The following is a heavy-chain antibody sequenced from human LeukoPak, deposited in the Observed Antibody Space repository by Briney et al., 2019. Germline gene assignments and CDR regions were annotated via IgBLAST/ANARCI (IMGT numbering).Heavy chain of an antibody. CDR1: GFTFSSYA. V-gene: IGHV3-23*01. CDR3: AKDSPEAHFWSGYTFYFDY. D-gene: IGHD3-3*02. J-gene: IGHJ4*02. Sequence: GGSLRLSCAASGFTFSSYAMSWVRQAPGKGLEWVSAISGSGGSTYHADSVKGRFTISRDNSKNTLYLQMNSLRAEDTAVYYCAKDSPEAHFWSGYTFYFDYWGQGTLVTVSS. CDR2: ISGSGGST.